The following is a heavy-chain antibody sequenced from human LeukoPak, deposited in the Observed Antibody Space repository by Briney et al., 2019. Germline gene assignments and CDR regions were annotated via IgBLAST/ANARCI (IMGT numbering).Heavy chain of an antibody. J-gene: IGHJ6*02. Sequence: PGGSLRLSCAASGFSFSTYWMSWVRHAPGEGLEWVANIEQDGSEEHYVDSVEGRFTISRDNAKNSLYLQMDALRAEDTGVYYCVRAGTRGWDYHNYAMDVWGQGTTATVSS. V-gene: IGHV3-7*01. CDR1: GFSFSTYW. CDR3: VRAGTRGWDYHNYAMDV. D-gene: IGHD2-8*01. CDR2: IEQDGSEE.